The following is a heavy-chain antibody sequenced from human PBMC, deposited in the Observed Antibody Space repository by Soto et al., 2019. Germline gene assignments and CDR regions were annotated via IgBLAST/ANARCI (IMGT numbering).Heavy chain of an antibody. D-gene: IGHD6-13*01. V-gene: IGHV4-59*12. CDR1: GGSISGYY. CDR3: ATSYGNAWYTY. CDR2: IYDSVST. Sequence: SETLSLTCTVSGGSISGYYWSWIRQPPGKGLEWIGTIYDSVSTNYNPSLKSRVTMSVDTSKNQFSLQLTSVTAEDTAVYYCATSYGNAWYTYWGQGTQVTVSS. J-gene: IGHJ4*02.